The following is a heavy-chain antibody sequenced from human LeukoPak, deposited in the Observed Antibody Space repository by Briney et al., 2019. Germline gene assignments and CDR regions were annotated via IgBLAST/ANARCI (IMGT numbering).Heavy chain of an antibody. CDR2: INHSGST. J-gene: IGHJ6*03. V-gene: IGHV4-34*01. CDR3: ARQGLGATPVDYYYYYMDV. CDR1: GGSFSGYY. D-gene: IGHD1-26*01. Sequence: SETLSLTCAVYGGSFSGYYWSCIRQPPGKGVEWIGEINHSGSTNYNPSLKSRVTISVDTSKNQFSLKLSSVTAADTAVYYCARQGLGATPVDYYYYYMDVWGKGTTVTISS.